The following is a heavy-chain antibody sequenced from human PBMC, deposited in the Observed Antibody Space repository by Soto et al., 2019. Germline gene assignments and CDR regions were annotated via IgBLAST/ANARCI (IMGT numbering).Heavy chain of an antibody. CDR3: ASHPITMVRGDPLSWFDP. CDR2: ISGSGGST. D-gene: IGHD3-10*01. CDR1: GFTFSSYA. J-gene: IGHJ5*02. Sequence: GGSLRLSCAASGFTFSSYAMSWVRQAPGKGLEWVSAISGSGGSTYYADSVKGRFTISRDNSKNSLYLQMNSLRAEDTALYYFASHPITMVRGDPLSWFDPWGQGTLVTVSS. V-gene: IGHV3-23*01.